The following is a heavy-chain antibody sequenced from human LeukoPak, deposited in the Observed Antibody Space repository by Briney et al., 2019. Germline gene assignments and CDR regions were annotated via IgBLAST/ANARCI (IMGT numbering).Heavy chain of an antibody. D-gene: IGHD4-17*01. CDR1: GFTFSGYG. J-gene: IGHJ4*02. Sequence: GGSLRLSCAASGFTFSGYGMHWVRQAPGKGLEWVAVISSDGTNKQYAASVKGRFTISRDNSKNTLYLEMNSLRAEDTAVYYCAKLGDYGYWGQGTLVTVSS. V-gene: IGHV3-30*18. CDR3: AKLGDYGY. CDR2: ISSDGTNK.